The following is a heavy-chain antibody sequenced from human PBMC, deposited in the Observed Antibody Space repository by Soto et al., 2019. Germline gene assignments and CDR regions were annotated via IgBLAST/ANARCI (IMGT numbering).Heavy chain of an antibody. CDR1: GGTFSSYA. CDR3: ARKARRGLRLGELSLSA. V-gene: IGHV1-69*13. D-gene: IGHD3-16*02. J-gene: IGHJ3*01. CDR2: IIPIFGTA. Sequence: ASVKVSCKASGGTFSSYAISWVRQAPGQGLEWMGGIIPIFGTANYAQKFQGRVTITADESTSTAYMELSSLRSEDTAVYYCARKARRGLRLGELSLSAWGQGTMVTVSS.